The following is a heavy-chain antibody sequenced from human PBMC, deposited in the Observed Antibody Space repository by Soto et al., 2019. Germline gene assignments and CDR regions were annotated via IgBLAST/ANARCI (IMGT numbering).Heavy chain of an antibody. CDR3: SRGPENYYYYYGMDV. J-gene: IGHJ6*02. V-gene: IGHV1-2*04. CDR2: INPNSGGT. Sequence: ASVKVSCKASGYTFTGYYMHWVRQAPGQGLEWMGWINPNSGGTNYAQKFQGWVTMTRDTSISTAYMELSRRRSDDTAVDYCSRGPENYYYYYGMDVWGQGTTVTVSS. CDR1: GYTFTGYY.